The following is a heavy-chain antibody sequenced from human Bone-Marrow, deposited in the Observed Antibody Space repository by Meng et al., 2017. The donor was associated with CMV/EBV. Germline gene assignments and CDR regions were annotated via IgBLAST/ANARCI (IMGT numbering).Heavy chain of an antibody. J-gene: IGHJ4*02. CDR1: GGSFSGYY. D-gene: IGHD1-26*01. CDR3: ARDRWGSGSYGEGEFDY. Sequence: SETLSLTCAVYGGSFSGYYWSWIRQPPGKGLEWIGSIYYSGSTYYNPSLKSRVTISVDTSKNQFSLKLSSVTAADTAVYYCARDRWGSGSYGEGEFDYWGQGTLVTVSS. V-gene: IGHV4-34*01. CDR2: IYYSGST.